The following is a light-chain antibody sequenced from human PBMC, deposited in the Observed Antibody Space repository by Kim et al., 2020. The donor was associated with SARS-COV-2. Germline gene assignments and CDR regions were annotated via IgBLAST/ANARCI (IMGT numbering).Light chain of an antibody. Sequence: EIVMTQSPATLSVSPGERATLSCRASQSVNSNLAWYQQKPGQAPRLLIYGASTRATGIPARFSGTGSGTDFTLTISGLQSEDFAVYYCQQYNDWPTAITFGQGTRLEIK. CDR1: QSVNSN. J-gene: IGKJ5*01. CDR3: QQYNDWPTAIT. V-gene: IGKV3-15*01. CDR2: GAS.